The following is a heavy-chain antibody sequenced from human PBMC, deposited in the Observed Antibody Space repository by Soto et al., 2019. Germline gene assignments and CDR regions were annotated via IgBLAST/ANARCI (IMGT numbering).Heavy chain of an antibody. D-gene: IGHD3-3*01. CDR3: ARGDYDVWSGYYTSPPQADYGIDG. Sequence: ASVKVSCKASGYTFTSYAMHWVRQAPGQRLEWMGWINAGNGNTKYSQKFQGRVTITRDTSASTAYMELSSLRSEDTAVYYCARGDYDVWSGYYTSPPQADYGIDGCGQVTTVTFSS. V-gene: IGHV1-3*01. CDR1: GYTFTSYA. J-gene: IGHJ6*02. CDR2: INAGNGNT.